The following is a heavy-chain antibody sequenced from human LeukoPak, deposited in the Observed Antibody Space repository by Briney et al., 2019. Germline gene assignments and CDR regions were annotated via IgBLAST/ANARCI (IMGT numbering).Heavy chain of an antibody. Sequence: GGSLRLSCAASGFTFSSYAMSWVRQAPGKELEWVSAISGSGGSTYYADSVKGRFTISRDNSKNTLYLQMNSLRAEDTAVYYCAKDPRATVVTPSDIDYWGQGTLVTVSS. CDR2: ISGSGGST. J-gene: IGHJ4*02. D-gene: IGHD4-23*01. CDR1: GFTFSSYA. V-gene: IGHV3-23*01. CDR3: AKDPRATVVTPSDIDY.